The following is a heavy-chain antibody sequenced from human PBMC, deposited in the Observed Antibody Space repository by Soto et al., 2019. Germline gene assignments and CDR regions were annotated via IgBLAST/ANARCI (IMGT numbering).Heavy chain of an antibody. Sequence: GGSLRLSCAASGFTFSSYAMSWVRQAPGKGLEWVSAISGSGGSTYYADSVKGRFTISRDNSKNTLYLQMNSLRAEDTAVYYCAKEYYYDSSGYLLPYYYYGMDVWGQGTTVTVS. CDR3: AKEYYYDSSGYLLPYYYYGMDV. CDR2: ISGSGGST. CDR1: GFTFSSYA. V-gene: IGHV3-23*01. D-gene: IGHD3-22*01. J-gene: IGHJ6*02.